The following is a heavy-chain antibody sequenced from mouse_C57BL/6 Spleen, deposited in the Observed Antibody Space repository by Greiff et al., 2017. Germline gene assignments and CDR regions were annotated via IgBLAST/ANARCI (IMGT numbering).Heavy chain of an antibody. Sequence: QVQLQQPGAELVMPGASVKLSCKASGYTFTSYWMHWVKQRPGQGLEWIGELYPSDSYTNYNQKFKGKSTLTVDQSSSTAYMQLSSLTSGDSAVYYCARGRTAFDYWGQGTTLTVSS. D-gene: IGHD1-2*01. CDR2: LYPSDSYT. J-gene: IGHJ2*01. CDR1: GYTFTSYW. V-gene: IGHV1-69*01. CDR3: ARGRTAFDY.